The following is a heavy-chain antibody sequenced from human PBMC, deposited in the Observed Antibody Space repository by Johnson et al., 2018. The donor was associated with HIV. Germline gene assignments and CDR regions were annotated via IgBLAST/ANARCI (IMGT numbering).Heavy chain of an antibody. J-gene: IGHJ3*02. CDR2: ISYDGSNK. D-gene: IGHD6-6*01. V-gene: IGHV3-30*04. CDR3: ARDKGIAARLGAFDI. Sequence: VESGGGVVQPWRSLRLSCAASGFTFSSHSMYWVRQAPGKGLEWVAVISYDGSNKYYADSVKGRFTISRDNSKNTLYLQMNSLRAEDTAVYYCARDKGIAARLGAFDIWGQGTMVTVSS. CDR1: GFTFSSHS.